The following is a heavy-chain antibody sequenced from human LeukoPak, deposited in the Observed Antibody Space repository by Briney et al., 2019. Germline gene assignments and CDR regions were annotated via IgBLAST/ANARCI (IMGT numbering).Heavy chain of an antibody. J-gene: IGHJ4*02. D-gene: IGHD3-3*01. CDR1: GGSISSYY. Sequence: SETLSLTCTVSGGSISSYYWSWIRRPPGKGLEWFGYIYYSGSTNYNPSLKSRVTISVDTSKNQFSLKLSSVTAADTAVYYCARVSGGLRFLEWLLDYWGQGTLVTVSS. CDR2: IYYSGST. V-gene: IGHV4-59*01. CDR3: ARVSGGLRFLEWLLDY.